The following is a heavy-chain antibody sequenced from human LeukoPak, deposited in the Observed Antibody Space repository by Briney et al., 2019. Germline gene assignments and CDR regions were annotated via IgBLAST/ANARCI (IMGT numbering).Heavy chain of an antibody. CDR3: AKAPHFLGIPDYFDY. V-gene: IGHV3-23*01. CDR1: GFTFSSYA. CDR2: ISGSGGST. J-gene: IGHJ4*02. D-gene: IGHD3-3*01. Sequence: PGGSLRLSCAASGFTFSSYAMSWVRQAPGKGLEWVSAISGSGGSTYYADSVKGRFTISRDNSKNTLYLQMNSLRAEDTAVYYCAKAPHFLGIPDYFDYWGQGTLVTVSS.